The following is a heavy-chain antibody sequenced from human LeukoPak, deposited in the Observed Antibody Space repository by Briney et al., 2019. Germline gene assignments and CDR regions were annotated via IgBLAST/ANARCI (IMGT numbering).Heavy chain of an antibody. CDR1: GGSISSYY. CDR2: IYTGGNT. CDR3: ARMTTVTAHHYYYYGMDV. D-gene: IGHD4-17*01. Sequence: SETLSLNCTVSGGSISSYYWSWIRQPAGKGLEWIGRIYTGGNTNYNPSLKSRVTMSVDTSKNQFSLKLSSVTAADTAVYYCARMTTVTAHHYYYYGMDVWGQGTTVTVSS. J-gene: IGHJ6*02. V-gene: IGHV4-4*07.